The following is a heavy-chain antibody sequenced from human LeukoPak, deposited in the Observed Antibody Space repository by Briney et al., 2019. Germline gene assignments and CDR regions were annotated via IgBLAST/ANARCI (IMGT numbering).Heavy chain of an antibody. V-gene: IGHV1-2*02. J-gene: IGHJ6*03. CDR2: IKPNSGGT. CDR1: GYTFTGYY. D-gene: IGHD6-13*01. CDR3: ARDGQQLVSDDYYYFMDV. Sequence: ASLKVSCKASGYTFTGYYIHWVRQAPGQGLEWMGWIKPNSGGTNYAQKFPGRVTMTRDTSIRTAYMELSRLRSDDTAVYYCARDGQQLVSDDYYYFMDVWGKGTTVTVSS.